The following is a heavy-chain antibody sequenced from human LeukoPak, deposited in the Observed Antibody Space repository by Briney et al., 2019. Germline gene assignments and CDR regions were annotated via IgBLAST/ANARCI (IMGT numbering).Heavy chain of an antibody. Sequence: SETLSLTCTVSGGSISSYYWSWIRQPPGKGLEWIGYIYYSGSTNYNPSLKSRVTISVDTSKNQFSLKLSSVTAADTAVYYCAREGQYYDILTGRPFNYGMDVWGQGTTVTVSS. CDR3: AREGQYYDILTGRPFNYGMDV. D-gene: IGHD3-9*01. J-gene: IGHJ6*02. CDR1: GGSISSYY. V-gene: IGHV4-59*12. CDR2: IYYSGST.